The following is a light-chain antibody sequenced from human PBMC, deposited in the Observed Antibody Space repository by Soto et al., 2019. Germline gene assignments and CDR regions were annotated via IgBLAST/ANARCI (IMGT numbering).Light chain of an antibody. CDR2: EGN. V-gene: IGLV2-23*01. CDR3: SSYAGRGAI. J-gene: IGLJ2*01. Sequence: QSVLTQPASVSGSPGQSITISCTESGTDVGSQNFVSWYQHHPGEAPKLMIYEGNTRPSGVSNRFSGSKSGTTASLTISGLQAEDEADYYCSSYAGRGAIFGGGTKLTVL. CDR1: GTDVGSQNF.